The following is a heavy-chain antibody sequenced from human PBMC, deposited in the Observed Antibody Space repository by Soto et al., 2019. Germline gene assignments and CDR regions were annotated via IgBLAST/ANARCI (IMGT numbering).Heavy chain of an antibody. CDR2: ISSSSSYI. V-gene: IGHV3-11*06. D-gene: IGHD3-22*01. CDR3: ARDDYPYYDDSSGYHFDY. CDR1: GFTFSDYY. Sequence: PGGSLRLSCAASGFTFSDYYMSWIRRAPGKGLEWVSSISSSSSYIYYADSVKGRFTISRDNAKNSLYLQMNSLRAEDTAVYYCARDDYPYYDDSSGYHFDYWGQGALVTVSS. J-gene: IGHJ4*02.